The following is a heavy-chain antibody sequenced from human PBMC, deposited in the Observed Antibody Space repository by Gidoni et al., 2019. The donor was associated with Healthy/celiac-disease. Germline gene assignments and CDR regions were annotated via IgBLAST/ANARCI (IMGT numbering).Heavy chain of an antibody. V-gene: IGHV2-26*01. CDR3: ARTHYGDYPFLVEWYFDL. CDR2: IFSNDEK. Sequence: QVTLKESGPVLVKPTETLTLTCTVSGFSLSNARMGVSWIRQPPEKALEWLAHIFSNDEKSYSTSLKSRLTISKDTSKSQVVLTMTNMDPVDTATYYCARTHYGDYPFLVEWYFDLWGRGTLVTVSS. D-gene: IGHD4-17*01. J-gene: IGHJ2*01. CDR1: GFSLSNARMG.